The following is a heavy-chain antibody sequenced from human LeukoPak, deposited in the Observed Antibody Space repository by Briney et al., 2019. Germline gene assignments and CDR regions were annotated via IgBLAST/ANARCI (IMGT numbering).Heavy chain of an antibody. J-gene: IGHJ4*02. V-gene: IGHV4-59*08. CDR1: GGSISSYY. Sequence: SETLSLTCTVSGGSISSYYWSWIRQPPGKGLEWIGSIYHSGSTYYNPSLKSRVTISVDTSKNQFSLKLSSVTAADTAVYYCASGGDTAMVDYWGQGTLVTVSS. D-gene: IGHD5-18*01. CDR2: IYHSGST. CDR3: ASGGDTAMVDY.